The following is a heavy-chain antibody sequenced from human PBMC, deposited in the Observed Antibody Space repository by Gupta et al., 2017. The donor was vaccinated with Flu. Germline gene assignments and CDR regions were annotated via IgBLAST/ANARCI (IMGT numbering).Heavy chain of an antibody. V-gene: IGHV4-59*01. D-gene: IGHD2-15*01. Sequence: QVQLQESGPGLVKPSETLSLTCTVSGGSISSYYWSWIRQPPGKGLEWIGYIYYSGSTNYNPSLKSRVTISVDTSKNQFSLKLSSVTAADTAVYYCARDRYCSGGSCYEGAYYYYYYGMDVWGQGTTVTVSS. CDR2: IYYSGST. CDR1: GGSISSYY. J-gene: IGHJ6*02. CDR3: ARDRYCSGGSCYEGAYYYYYYGMDV.